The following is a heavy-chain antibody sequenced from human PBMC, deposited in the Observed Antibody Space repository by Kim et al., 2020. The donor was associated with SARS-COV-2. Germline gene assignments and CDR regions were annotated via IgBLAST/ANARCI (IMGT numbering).Heavy chain of an antibody. D-gene: IGHD6-19*01. CDR2: IIPIFGIA. Sequence: SVKVSCKASGGTFSSYAISWVRQAPGQGLEWMGRIIPIFGIANYAQKFQGRVTITADKSTSTAYMELSSLRSEDTAVYYCARDHPRSGLRTEGAFDIWGQGTMVTVSS. CDR1: GGTFSSYA. CDR3: ARDHPRSGLRTEGAFDI. V-gene: IGHV1-69*04. J-gene: IGHJ3*02.